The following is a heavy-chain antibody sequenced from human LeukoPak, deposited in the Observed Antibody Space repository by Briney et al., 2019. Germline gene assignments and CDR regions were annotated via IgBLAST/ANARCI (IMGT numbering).Heavy chain of an antibody. CDR2: IIPIFGTA. CDR1: GGTFSSYA. V-gene: IGHV1-69*01. Sequence: SVKVSCKASGGTFSSYAISWVRQAPGQGLEWMGGIIPIFGTANYAQKFQGRVTITADESTSTAYMKLSSLRSEDTAVYYCARFPVYSSSWYGDYWGQGTLVTVSS. CDR3: ARFPVYSSSWYGDY. J-gene: IGHJ4*02. D-gene: IGHD6-13*01.